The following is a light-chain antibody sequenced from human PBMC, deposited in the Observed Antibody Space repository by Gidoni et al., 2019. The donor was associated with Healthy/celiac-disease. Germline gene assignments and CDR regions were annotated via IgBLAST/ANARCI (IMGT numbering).Light chain of an antibody. CDR1: SSDVGGYNY. V-gene: IGLV2-8*01. J-gene: IGLJ2*01. CDR2: EVS. Sequence: QSALTHPPSASGSPGPSVTISCTGTSSDVGGYNYVSWYQQHTGKAPKLLIYEVSKRPSGVPDRFSGSKSGNTASLTVSGLQAEDEADYYGSSYAGSNNLVFGGGTKLTVL. CDR3: SSYAGSNNLV.